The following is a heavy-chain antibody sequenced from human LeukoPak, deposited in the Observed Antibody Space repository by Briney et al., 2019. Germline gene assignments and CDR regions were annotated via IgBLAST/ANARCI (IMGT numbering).Heavy chain of an antibody. V-gene: IGHV3-21*01. D-gene: IGHD6-13*01. CDR1: GFTFSSYS. Sequence: GGSLRLSCAASGFTFSSYSMNWVRQAPGKGLEWVSSISSSSSYIYYADSVKGRFTISRDNAKNSLYLQMDSLRAEDTAVYYCARERTAAGTRLYYFDYWGQGTLVTVSS. CDR2: ISSSSSYI. J-gene: IGHJ4*02. CDR3: ARERTAAGTRLYYFDY.